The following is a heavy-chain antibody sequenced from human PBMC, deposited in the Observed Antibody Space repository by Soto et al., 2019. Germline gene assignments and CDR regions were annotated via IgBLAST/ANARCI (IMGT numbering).Heavy chain of an antibody. V-gene: IGHV4-34*01. J-gene: IGHJ6*03. CDR1: GGSFSGYY. Sequence: PSETLSLTCAVYGGSFSGYYWSWIRQPPGKGLEWIGEINHSGSTNYNPSLKSRVTISVDTSKNQFSLKLSSVTAADTAVYYCARGPRFYYYYMDVWGKGTTVTVS. CDR3: ARGPRFYYYYMDV. CDR2: INHSGST.